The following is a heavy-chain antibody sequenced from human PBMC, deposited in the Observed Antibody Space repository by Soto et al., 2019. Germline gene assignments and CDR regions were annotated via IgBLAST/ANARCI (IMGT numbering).Heavy chain of an antibody. Sequence: EVQLVESGGGLVQPGGSLRLSCAASGFTFSTYWMFWVRQAPGKGLEWVATIKQDGSEKLYGDSVKGRFTISRDNAKNSMQLQMNSLRVEDTAVYFCAGAPGWLIDNWGQGTLVTVAS. V-gene: IGHV3-7*04. CDR3: AGAPGWLIDN. J-gene: IGHJ4*02. CDR1: GFTFSTYW. CDR2: IKQDGSEK. D-gene: IGHD5-12*01.